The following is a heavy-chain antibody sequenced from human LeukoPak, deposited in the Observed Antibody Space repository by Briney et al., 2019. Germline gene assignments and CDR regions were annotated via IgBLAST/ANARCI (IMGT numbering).Heavy chain of an antibody. Sequence: GGSLRLSCAASGFKFDDYAMHWVRQAPGKGLEWVSGISWNNGSIGYAESVKGRFTISRDNSQNTLYLQMNSLGAEDTAVYYCAKGAASALVDWFDPWGQGTLVTVSS. CDR1: GFKFDDYA. CDR2: ISWNNGSI. CDR3: AKGAASALVDWFDP. J-gene: IGHJ5*02. D-gene: IGHD6-25*01. V-gene: IGHV3-9*01.